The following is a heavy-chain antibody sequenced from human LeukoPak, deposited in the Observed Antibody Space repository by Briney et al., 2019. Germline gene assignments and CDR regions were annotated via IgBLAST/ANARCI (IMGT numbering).Heavy chain of an antibody. CDR3: ARGPDILTGYSFDY. CDR1: GGSFSGYY. D-gene: IGHD3-9*01. Sequence: SETLSLTCAVYGGSFSGYYWSWIRQPPGKGLEGIGEINHSGSTNYNPSLKSRVTISVDTSKNQFSLKLSSVTAADTAVYYCARGPDILTGYSFDYWGQGTLVTVSS. CDR2: INHSGST. V-gene: IGHV4-34*01. J-gene: IGHJ4*02.